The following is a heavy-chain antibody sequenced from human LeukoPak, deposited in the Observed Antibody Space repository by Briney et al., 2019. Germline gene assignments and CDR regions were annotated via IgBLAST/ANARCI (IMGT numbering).Heavy chain of an antibody. J-gene: IGHJ4*02. D-gene: IGHD3-10*01. Sequence: ASVKVSCKASGGTFSSYAISWVRQAPGQGLEWMGRIIPILGIANYAQKFQGRVTITADKSTSTAYMELSSLRSEDTAVYYCARDRETYGSGSYHDYWGQGTLVTVSS. CDR1: GGTFSSYA. CDR2: IIPILGIA. CDR3: ARDRETYGSGSYHDY. V-gene: IGHV1-69*04.